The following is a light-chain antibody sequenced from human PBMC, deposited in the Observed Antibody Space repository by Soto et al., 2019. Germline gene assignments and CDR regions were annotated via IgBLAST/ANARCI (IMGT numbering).Light chain of an antibody. J-gene: IGLJ2*01. Sequence: QSVLTQPASVSGSPGQPITISCSVTSSDVGGYNYVSWYQQHPGKAPKLMIYEVSNRPSGVSDRFFGSKFGNTASLTISGLQPEDEADYFCSSYTSSSTLIFGGGTKVTVL. V-gene: IGLV2-14*01. CDR3: SSYTSSSTLI. CDR1: SSDVGGYNY. CDR2: EVS.